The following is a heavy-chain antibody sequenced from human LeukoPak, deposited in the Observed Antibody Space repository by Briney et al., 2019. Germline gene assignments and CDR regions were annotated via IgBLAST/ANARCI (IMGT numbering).Heavy chain of an antibody. D-gene: IGHD2-2*01. V-gene: IGHV4-34*01. CDR2: INHSGST. CDR1: GGSFSGYY. Sequence: SSETLSFTCAVYGGSFSGYYWSWIRQPPGKGLEWIGEINHSGSTNYNPSLKSRVTISVDTSKNQFSLKLSSVTAADTAVYYCASRIVVPAAIASDYWGQGTLVTVSS. CDR3: ASRIVVPAAIASDY. J-gene: IGHJ4*02.